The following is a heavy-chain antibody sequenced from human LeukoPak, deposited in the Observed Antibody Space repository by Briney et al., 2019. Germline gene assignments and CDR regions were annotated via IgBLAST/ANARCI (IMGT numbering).Heavy chain of an antibody. V-gene: IGHV4-59*01. Sequence: PSETLSLTCTVSGGSISSYYWSWIRQPPGKGLEWIGYIYYSGSTNYNPSLKSRVTISVDTSKNQFSLKLSSVTAADTAVYYCARAGIVVVPAAITWFDPWGQGTLVTVSA. D-gene: IGHD2-2*02. J-gene: IGHJ5*02. CDR2: IYYSGST. CDR1: GGSISSYY. CDR3: ARAGIVVVPAAITWFDP.